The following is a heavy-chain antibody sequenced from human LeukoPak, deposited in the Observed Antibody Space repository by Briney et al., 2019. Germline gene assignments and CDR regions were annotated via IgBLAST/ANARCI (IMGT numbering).Heavy chain of an antibody. CDR3: ARQATTVTTGGY. Sequence: GESLKISCKGSGYIFTNYWIGWVRQMPGYGLEWMGTIYPGDSDTRYSPSFQGQVTISIDKSISTAYLQWSSLKASDTARYYCARQATTVTTGGYWGQGTQVTVSS. CDR1: GYIFTNYW. J-gene: IGHJ4*02. CDR2: IYPGDSDT. V-gene: IGHV5-51*01. D-gene: IGHD4-17*01.